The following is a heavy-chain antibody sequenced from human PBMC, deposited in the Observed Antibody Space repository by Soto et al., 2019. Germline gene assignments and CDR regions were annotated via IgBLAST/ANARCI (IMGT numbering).Heavy chain of an antibody. D-gene: IGHD2-21*02. CDR1: GGSFSGYY. CDR2: INHSGST. V-gene: IGHV4-34*01. Sequence: QVQLQQWGAGLLKPSETLSLTCAVYGGSFSGYYWSWIRQPPGKGLEWIGEINHSGSTNYNPSLKSRVTISVDTSKNQFSLKLSSXTAADTAVYYCAREYGGNSGTFDYWGQGTLVTVSS. J-gene: IGHJ4*02. CDR3: AREYGGNSGTFDY.